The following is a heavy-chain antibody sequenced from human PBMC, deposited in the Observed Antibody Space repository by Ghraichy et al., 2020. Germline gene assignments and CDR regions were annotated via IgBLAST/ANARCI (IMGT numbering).Heavy chain of an antibody. V-gene: IGHV4-30-4*01. D-gene: IGHD2-2*01. J-gene: IGHJ4*02. CDR3: ARGGGYCSSTSCYAFDY. Sequence: SQTLSLTCTVSGGSISSGDYYWSWIRQPPGKGLEWIGYIYYSGSTYYNPSLKSRVTISVDTSKNQFSLKLSSVTAADTAVYYCARGGGYCSSTSCYAFDYWGQGTLVTVSS. CDR1: GGSISSGDYY. CDR2: IYYSGST.